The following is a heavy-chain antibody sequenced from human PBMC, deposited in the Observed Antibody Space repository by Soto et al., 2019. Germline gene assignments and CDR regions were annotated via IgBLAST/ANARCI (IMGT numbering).Heavy chain of an antibody. Sequence: QVQLQESGPGLVKPSETLSLTCTVSGGSINSYYWGWIRQPPGKGLEWIGYIHYSGSTNYNPSLKSRVTISVDTPKNQFSLKVNSMTAADTAVYYCARRGLAVRKGRWFDPWGQGTLVTVSS. CDR2: IHYSGST. CDR1: GGSINSYY. D-gene: IGHD6-19*01. V-gene: IGHV4-59*01. CDR3: ARRGLAVRKGRWFDP. J-gene: IGHJ5*02.